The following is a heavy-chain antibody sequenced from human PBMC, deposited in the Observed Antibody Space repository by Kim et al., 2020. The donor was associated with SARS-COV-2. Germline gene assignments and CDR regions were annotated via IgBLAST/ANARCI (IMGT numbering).Heavy chain of an antibody. D-gene: IGHD4-4*01. CDR3: ARGGGGTTVPYYYYYGMDV. CDR2: IYSGGST. CDR1: GFTFSSYG. Sequence: GGSLRLSCAASGFTFSSYGMHWVRQAPGKGLEWVSVIYSGGSTYYADSVKGRFTISRDNSKNTLYLQMNSLRAEDTAVYYCARGGGGTTVPYYYYYGMDVWGQGTTVTVSS. V-gene: IGHV3-NL1*01. J-gene: IGHJ6*02.